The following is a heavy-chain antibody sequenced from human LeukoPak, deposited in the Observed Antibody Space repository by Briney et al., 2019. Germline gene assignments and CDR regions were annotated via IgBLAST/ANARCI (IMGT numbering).Heavy chain of an antibody. D-gene: IGHD3-10*01. CDR3: TKEGLPSGSSWSAWFDP. CDR1: GFTFSSYG. Sequence: PGGSLRLSCAASGFTFSSYGMHWVRQAPGKGLEWVAVIANDGKTTYYADSVKGRFTISRDNSKNTLYLQMNSLRAEDTAVYYCTKEGLPSGSSWSAWFDPWGQGTLVTVSS. V-gene: IGHV3-30*18. J-gene: IGHJ5*02. CDR2: IANDGKTT.